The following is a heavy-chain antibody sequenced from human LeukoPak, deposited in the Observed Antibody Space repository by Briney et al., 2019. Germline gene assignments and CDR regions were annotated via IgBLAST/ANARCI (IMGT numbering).Heavy chain of an antibody. CDR1: GYSISSGYF. J-gene: IGHJ4*02. Sequence: SETLSLTCSVSGYSISSGYFWGWIRQPPGKGPEWIATTHHSGATYYNPSHKSRVTLSVDTSKNQVSLKMTSVTAADTAVYYCTREVWGSTFPDYWGQGTLVTVSS. CDR3: TREVWGSTFPDY. V-gene: IGHV4-38-2*02. D-gene: IGHD7-27*01. CDR2: THHSGAT.